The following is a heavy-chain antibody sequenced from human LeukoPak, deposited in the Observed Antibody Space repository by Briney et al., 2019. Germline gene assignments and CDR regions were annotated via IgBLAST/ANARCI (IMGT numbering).Heavy chain of an antibody. D-gene: IGHD3-10*01. J-gene: IGHJ5*02. V-gene: IGHV4-59*01. CDR3: ARDRYYGSGTIGPFDP. Sequence: SETLSLTCTVSGGSINNYYWSWIRQPPGKGLEWIGYIYYSGSTNYNPSLKSRVTISVDTSKNQFSLKLTSVTAADTAVYYCARDRYYGSGTIGPFDPWGQGTLVTVSS. CDR1: GGSINNYY. CDR2: IYYSGST.